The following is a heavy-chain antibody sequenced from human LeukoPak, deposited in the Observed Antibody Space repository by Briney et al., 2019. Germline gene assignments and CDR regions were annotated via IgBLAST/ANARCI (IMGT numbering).Heavy chain of an antibody. Sequence: GGSLRLSCAASGFTFSSYWMHWVRQAPGKGLVWVSRINSDGSSTSYADSVKGRFTISRDNAKNTLYLQMDSLRAEDTAVYYCARGSPSSGTPGFDYWGQGTLVTVSS. V-gene: IGHV3-74*01. CDR3: ARGSPSSGTPGFDY. D-gene: IGHD3-10*01. J-gene: IGHJ4*02. CDR1: GFTFSSYW. CDR2: INSDGSST.